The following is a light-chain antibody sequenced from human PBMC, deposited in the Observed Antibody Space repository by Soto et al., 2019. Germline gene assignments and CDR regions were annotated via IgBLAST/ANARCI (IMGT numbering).Light chain of an antibody. Sequence: QSVLTQPPSASGTPGQSVTISCSGSTSNIGSKTVSWYQQLPGAAPKLLIYSTNQWPSGVPDRFSGSKSGTSASLTISGLRSEDEADYCCSTWDDSLNGLYVYGPWTKVTVL. V-gene: IGLV1-44*01. CDR2: STN. J-gene: IGLJ1*01. CDR3: STWDDSLNGLYV. CDR1: TSNIGSKT.